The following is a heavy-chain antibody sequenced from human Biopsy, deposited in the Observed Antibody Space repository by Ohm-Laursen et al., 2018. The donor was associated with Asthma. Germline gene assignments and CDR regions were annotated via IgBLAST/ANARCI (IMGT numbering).Heavy chain of an antibody. V-gene: IGHV3-23*01. CDR2: ISGSGGST. D-gene: IGHD1-7*01. CDR3: ARVMELELLDY. J-gene: IGHJ4*02. Sequence: SLRLSCSASGFTFSSYAMSWVRQAPGKGLEWVSAISGSGGSTYYADSVKGRFTISRDNSKNTLYLQMNSLGAEDTAVYYCARVMELELLDYWGQGTLVTVSS. CDR1: GFTFSSYA.